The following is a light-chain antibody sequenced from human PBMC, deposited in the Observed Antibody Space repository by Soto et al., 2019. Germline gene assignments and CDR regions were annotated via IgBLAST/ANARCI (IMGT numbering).Light chain of an antibody. CDR3: RQYNNWPPDRT. V-gene: IGKV3-15*01. Sequence: EIVMTQSPATLSVSPGERATLSCRASQSVGSNLAWYQQKPGQAPRLLIYGASTRATGIPARFSGSGSGTEFTLIISSLQSEDFAIYFCRQYNNWPPDRTFGQGTKVEIK. J-gene: IGKJ1*01. CDR2: GAS. CDR1: QSVGSN.